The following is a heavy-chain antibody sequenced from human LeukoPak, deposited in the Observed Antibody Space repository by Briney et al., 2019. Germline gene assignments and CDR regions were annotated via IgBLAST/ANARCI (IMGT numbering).Heavy chain of an antibody. V-gene: IGHV3-21*01. CDR2: ITRSSYI. Sequence: PGGSLRLSCAASGFTFGSYSMNWVRQAPGKGLEWVSSITRSSYIYYADSVKGRFTISRDNAKNSLYLQMNSLRAEDTAVYYCAGYASSGRRDALDIWGQGTMVTVSS. J-gene: IGHJ3*02. CDR3: AGYASSGRRDALDI. CDR1: GFTFGSYS. D-gene: IGHD3-22*01.